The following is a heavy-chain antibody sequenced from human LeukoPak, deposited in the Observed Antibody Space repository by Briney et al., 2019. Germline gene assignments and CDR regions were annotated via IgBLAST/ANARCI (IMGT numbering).Heavy chain of an antibody. D-gene: IGHD5-18*01. V-gene: IGHV3-7*01. CDR2: VNQDGRTK. CDR1: GFTFSAFW. J-gene: IGHJ4*02. Sequence: GGSLRLSCAASGFTFSAFWMTWVRQAPGKGLEWVANVNQDGRTKFYVDSVKGRFSISRDNARTSLFLQMNSLTPADTAVYYCGRWGYTPPYYYIDFWGQGTLVTVSS. CDR3: GRWGYTPPYYYIDF.